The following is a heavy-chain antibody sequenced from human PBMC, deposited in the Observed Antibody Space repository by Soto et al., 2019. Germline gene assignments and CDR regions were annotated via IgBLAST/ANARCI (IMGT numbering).Heavy chain of an antibody. CDR2: IYYSGST. J-gene: IGHJ4*02. D-gene: IGHD1-26*01. CDR1: GGSISSGGYY. V-gene: IGHV4-31*03. Sequence: QVQLQESGPGLVKPSQTLSLTCTVSGGSISSGGYYWSWIRQHPGKGLEWIGYIYYSGSTYYNPSLKSRGTTSVDTSKNQFSLKLSSVTAADTAVYYCAREGGIVGATAADYWGQGTLVTVSS. CDR3: AREGGIVGATAADY.